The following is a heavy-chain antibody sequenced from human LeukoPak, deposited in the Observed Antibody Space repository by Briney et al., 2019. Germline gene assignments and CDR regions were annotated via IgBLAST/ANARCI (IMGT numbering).Heavy chain of an antibody. V-gene: IGHV3-23*01. CDR3: AKGLPRGLPVAEHFDY. CDR2: ISAGGSSS. D-gene: IGHD2-2*01. J-gene: IGHJ4*02. Sequence: PGGSLRLSCAVSGFTFSGYAMSWVRQAPGKGLEWVSSISAGGSSSYYADSVKGRFTISRDNSKNTLYVQMNTLRAEDSALYYCAKGLPRGLPVAEHFDYWGKGTLVTVSP. CDR1: GFTFSGYA.